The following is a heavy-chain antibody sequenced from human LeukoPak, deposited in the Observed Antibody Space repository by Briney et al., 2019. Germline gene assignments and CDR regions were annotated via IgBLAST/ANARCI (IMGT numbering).Heavy chain of an antibody. D-gene: IGHD4-11*01. CDR2: INSDGSST. CDR1: EFTFSSYW. Sequence: GGSLRLSCAASEFTFSSYWMHWVRQAPGKGLVWVSRINSDGSSTSYADSVKGRFTISRDNAKNTLYLQMKSLRAEDTAVYYCARDYSNYDLYYFDYWGQGTLVTVSS. V-gene: IGHV3-74*01. CDR3: ARDYSNYDLYYFDY. J-gene: IGHJ4*02.